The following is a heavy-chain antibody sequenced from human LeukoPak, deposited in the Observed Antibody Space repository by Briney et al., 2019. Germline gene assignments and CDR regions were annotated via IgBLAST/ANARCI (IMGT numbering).Heavy chain of an antibody. V-gene: IGHV1-18*01. CDR3: AKDRSDNTTWYVGSN. CDR2: ISAYNGNT. J-gene: IGHJ4*02. Sequence: ASVKVSCKASGYTFTSYGISWVRQAPGQGLEWMGWISAYNGNTNYAQKLQGRVTMTTDTSASTAYMELRSLRSDDTAVYYCAKDRSDNTTWYVGSNWGQGTLVTVSS. CDR1: GYTFTSYG. D-gene: IGHD6-13*01.